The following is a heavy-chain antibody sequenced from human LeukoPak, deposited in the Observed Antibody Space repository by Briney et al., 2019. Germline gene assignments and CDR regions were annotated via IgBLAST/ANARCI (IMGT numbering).Heavy chain of an antibody. CDR1: GYSFTSYW. D-gene: IGHD3-3*01. CDR3: ARGLWSAYSYYFDY. J-gene: IGHJ4*02. Sequence: GESLKISCKTSGYSFTSYWIHWVRQMPGKELEWMGSIYPGNSDTRYSPSFQGQVTISADKSISTAYLQWSSLKASDTAMYYCARGLWSAYSYYFDYWGQGTLVTVSS. V-gene: IGHV5-51*01. CDR2: IYPGNSDT.